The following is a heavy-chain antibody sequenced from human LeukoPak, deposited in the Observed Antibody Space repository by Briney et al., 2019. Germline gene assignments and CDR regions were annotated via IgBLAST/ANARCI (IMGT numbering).Heavy chain of an antibody. D-gene: IGHD3-22*01. Sequence: GRSLRLSCAASGFTFSSYGMHWVRQASGKGLEWVAVISYDGSNKYYADSVKGRFTISRDNSKNTLYLQMNSLRAEDTAVYYCAKDAPPYYYDSSGYYGDYWGQGTLVTVSS. J-gene: IGHJ4*02. V-gene: IGHV3-30*18. CDR2: ISYDGSNK. CDR1: GFTFSSYG. CDR3: AKDAPPYYYDSSGYYGDY.